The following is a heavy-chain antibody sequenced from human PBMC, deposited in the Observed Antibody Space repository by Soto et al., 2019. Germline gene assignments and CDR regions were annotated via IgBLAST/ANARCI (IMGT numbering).Heavy chain of an antibody. J-gene: IGHJ6*03. CDR3: ARGPIAARRYYYYLDV. CDR2: MNPNSRNT. CDR1: GYTFTSYD. D-gene: IGHD6-13*01. Sequence: QVQLVQSGAEVKKPGASVKVSCKASGYTFTSYDLNWVRQATGQGLEWMGWMNPNSRNTGHAQKFQGRVTMTSNTSISSAYMERSSLRSEDTAVYYCARGPIAARRYYYYLDVWGNGTTVTVS. V-gene: IGHV1-8*01.